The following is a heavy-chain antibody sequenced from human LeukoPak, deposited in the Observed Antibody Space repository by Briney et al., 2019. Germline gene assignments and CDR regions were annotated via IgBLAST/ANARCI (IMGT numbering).Heavy chain of an antibody. J-gene: IGHJ4*02. D-gene: IGHD3-22*01. CDR1: GYTFTSYG. CDR2: IIPIFGTA. Sequence: SVKVSCKASGYTFTSYGISWVRQAPGQGLEWMGGIIPIFGTANYAQKFQGRVTITADESTSTAYMELSSLRSEDTAVYYCARDGGVDYYDSSGRIFDYWGQGTLVTVSS. CDR3: ARDGGVDYYDSSGRIFDY. V-gene: IGHV1-69*13.